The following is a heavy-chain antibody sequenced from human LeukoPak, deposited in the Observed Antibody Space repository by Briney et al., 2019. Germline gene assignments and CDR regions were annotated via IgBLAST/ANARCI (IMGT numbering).Heavy chain of an antibody. CDR3: ARNHGYTYGGDYYMDV. CDR1: GFTFSSYS. Sequence: GGSLRLSCAASGFTFSSYSMNWVRQAPGKGLEWVSSISSSSNYIYYADSVKGRFTISRDNAKNSLYLQMNSLRAEDTAVYYCARNHGYTYGGDYYMDVWGKGTTVTVSS. V-gene: IGHV3-21*01. CDR2: ISSSSNYI. J-gene: IGHJ6*03. D-gene: IGHD5-18*01.